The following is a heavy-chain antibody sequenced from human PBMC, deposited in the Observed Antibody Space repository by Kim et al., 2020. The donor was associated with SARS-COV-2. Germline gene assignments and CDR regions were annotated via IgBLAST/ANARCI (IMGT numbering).Heavy chain of an antibody. J-gene: IGHJ4*02. Sequence: QKFQGRVTITTDESTSTAYMELSSLRSEDTAVYYCAREETRMATISYFDYWGQGTLVTVSS. V-gene: IGHV1-69*05. CDR3: AREETRMATISYFDY. D-gene: IGHD5-12*01.